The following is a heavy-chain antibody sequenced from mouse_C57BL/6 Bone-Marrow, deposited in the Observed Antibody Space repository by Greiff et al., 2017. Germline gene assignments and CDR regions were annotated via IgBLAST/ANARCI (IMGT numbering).Heavy chain of an antibody. CDR1: GYTFTSYW. J-gene: IGHJ2*01. Sequence: VQLQQPGAELVKPGASVKMSCKASGYTFTSYWITWVKQRPGQGLEWIGDIYPGSGSTTYNEKFKSKATLTVDTSSSTAYMPLSSLTSEDSAVYYCARDDYDGGYVDFWGEGTTLTVAS. V-gene: IGHV1-55*01. CDR2: IYPGSGST. CDR3: ARDDYDGGYVDF. D-gene: IGHD2-4*01.